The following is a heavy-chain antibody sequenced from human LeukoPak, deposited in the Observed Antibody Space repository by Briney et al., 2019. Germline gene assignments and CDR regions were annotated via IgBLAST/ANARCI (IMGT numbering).Heavy chain of an antibody. CDR2: IYYSGST. J-gene: IGHJ6*03. V-gene: IGHV4-59*11. Sequence: SETLSLTCTVSGGSISSHYWSWIRQPPGKGLEWIGYIYYSGSTNYNPSLKSRVTISVGTSKNQFSLKLSSVTAADTAVYYCARDVAGDYGGYYYYMDVWGKGTTVTVSS. CDR3: ARDVAGDYGGYYYYMDV. D-gene: IGHD4-17*01. CDR1: GGSISSHY.